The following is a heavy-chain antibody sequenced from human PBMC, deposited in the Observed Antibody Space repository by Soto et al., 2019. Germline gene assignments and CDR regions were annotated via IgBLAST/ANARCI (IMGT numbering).Heavy chain of an antibody. CDR1: GVIFGNAG. V-gene: IGHV3-15*01. J-gene: IGHJ4*02. Sequence: GGSLRLSCAASGVIFGNAGVSWVRQAPGEGLEWVARIKSETDGGTTDYGAPVEGRFTISRDDSKNTLDLQMTNLKTEDTAVFFCTPYDYIWGNYRYGWAFWGKGALVTVSP. CDR3: TPYDYIWGNYRYGWAF. CDR2: IKSETDGGTT. D-gene: IGHD3-16*02.